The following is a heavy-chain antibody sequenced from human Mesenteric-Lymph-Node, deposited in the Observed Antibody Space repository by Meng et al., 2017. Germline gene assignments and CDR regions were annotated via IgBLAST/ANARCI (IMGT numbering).Heavy chain of an antibody. CDR1: GYTFSSYG. D-gene: IGHD2-2*01. CDR3: ARDPDRYCSSTSCYWYYYYGMDV. Sequence: ASVKVSCKASGYTFSSYGISWVRPAPGQGLEWMGWISAYNGNTNYAQKLQGRVTMTTDTSTSTAYMELRSLRSDDTAVYYCARDPDRYCSSTSCYWYYYYGMDVWGQGTTVTVSS. V-gene: IGHV1-18*01. CDR2: ISAYNGNT. J-gene: IGHJ6*02.